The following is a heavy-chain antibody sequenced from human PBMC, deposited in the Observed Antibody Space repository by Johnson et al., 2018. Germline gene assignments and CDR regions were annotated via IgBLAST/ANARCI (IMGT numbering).Heavy chain of an antibody. D-gene: IGHD1-26*01. CDR3: VRDVGGSGGDRGGWNKWYDP. V-gene: IGHV3-74*01. CDR2: ISSDGTRT. J-gene: IGHJ5*02. Sequence: VQLQESGGGLVQPGGSLRLSCAASGFSFSGHYMHWVRQDSEKGLVWVSQISSDGTRTAYADFVKGRFTITRDNAKNKVYLEMNSLRVEDTAVYYCVRDVGGSGGDRGGWNKWYDPWGQGAPVSVSS. CDR1: GFSFSGHY.